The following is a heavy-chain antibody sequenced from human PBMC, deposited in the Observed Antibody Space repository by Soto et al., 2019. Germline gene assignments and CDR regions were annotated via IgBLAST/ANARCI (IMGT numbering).Heavy chain of an antibody. CDR1: GGSFSGYY. CDR2: INHSGST. V-gene: IGHV4-34*01. CDR3: VRHAQWLIRAY. Sequence: SETLSLTCAVYGGSFSGYYWSWIRQPPGKGLEWIGEINHSGSTNYNPSPKSRVTISVDTSKNQFSLKMSSVTAADTAVYYCVRHAQWLIRAYWGQGSLVTVS. J-gene: IGHJ4*02. D-gene: IGHD6-19*01.